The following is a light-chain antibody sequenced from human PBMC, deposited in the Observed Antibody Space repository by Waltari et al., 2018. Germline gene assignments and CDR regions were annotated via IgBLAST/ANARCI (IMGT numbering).Light chain of an antibody. V-gene: IGKV3-20*01. CDR2: GAS. Sequence: VLTQSPGTLSLSPGDSATLSCRASQSISSSYLAWYQQKPGQAPRLLIYGASSRATGIPYRFSGSGSATDFTLTISRLEPDDFTVYYCQQYGRSPPTFGGGTKVEIK. CDR1: QSISSSY. J-gene: IGKJ4*01. CDR3: QQYGRSPPT.